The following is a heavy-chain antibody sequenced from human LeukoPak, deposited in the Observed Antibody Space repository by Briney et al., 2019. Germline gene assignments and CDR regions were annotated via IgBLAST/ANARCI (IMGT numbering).Heavy chain of an antibody. V-gene: IGHV1-2*02. D-gene: IGHD3-3*01. CDR3: ARDRGSGYLSDY. Sequence: ASVKVSCKSSGYTFTGYYMHWVRQAPGQGLEWMGWINPNSGGTNYAQKFQGRVTMTRDTSISTAYMELSRLRADDTAVYYCARDRGSGYLSDYSGQGTLVTVSS. CDR2: INPNSGGT. CDR1: GYTFTGYY. J-gene: IGHJ4*02.